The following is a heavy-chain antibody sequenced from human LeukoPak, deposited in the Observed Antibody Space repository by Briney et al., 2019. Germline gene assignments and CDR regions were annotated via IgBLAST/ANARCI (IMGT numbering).Heavy chain of an antibody. CDR1: GFTFSSYE. V-gene: IGHV3-48*03. Sequence: GGSLRLSCAASGFTFSSYEMNWVRQAPGKGLEWVSYISSSGSTIYYADSVKGRFTISRDNSKNSLYLQMNNLRVEDTAVYFCAKASEQWLVTMDYWGQGTLVTVSS. D-gene: IGHD6-19*01. CDR2: ISSSGSTI. J-gene: IGHJ4*02. CDR3: AKASEQWLVTMDY.